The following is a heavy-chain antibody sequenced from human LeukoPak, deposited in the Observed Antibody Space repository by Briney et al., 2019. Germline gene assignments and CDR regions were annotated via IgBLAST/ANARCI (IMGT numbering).Heavy chain of an antibody. Sequence: LAGGSLRLSCAASGFTFSGYGMHWVRQAPGKGLEWVAVIWYDGSNKYYADSVKGQFTIARDNSKYTLYLQMNSLRAEDTAVYYCARAVCDSSAYCLFDYWGQGTLVTVSS. CDR1: GFTFSGYG. CDR2: IWYDGSNK. J-gene: IGHJ4*02. CDR3: ARAVCDSSAYCLFDY. V-gene: IGHV3-33*01. D-gene: IGHD3-22*01.